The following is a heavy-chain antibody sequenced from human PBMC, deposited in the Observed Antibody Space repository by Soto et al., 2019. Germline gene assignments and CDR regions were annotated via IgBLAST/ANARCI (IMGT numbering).Heavy chain of an antibody. D-gene: IGHD3-16*01. CDR3: VRVRGIDMYAVWGFFDM. V-gene: IGHV3-30*09. CDR1: GFTFSHYA. J-gene: IGHJ4*02. CDR2: ISHDGLLQ. Sequence: GGSLRLSCTAAGFTFSHYALNWVRQSPGKGLEWLAVISHDGLLQYYADSVRGRIAISRDNSENNLYLEMDSLRVEDTAVYYCVRVRGIDMYAVWGFFDMWGQGTPVTVSS.